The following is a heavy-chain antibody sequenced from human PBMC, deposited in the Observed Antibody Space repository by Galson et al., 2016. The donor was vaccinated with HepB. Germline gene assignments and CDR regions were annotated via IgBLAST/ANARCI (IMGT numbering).Heavy chain of an antibody. Sequence: SLRLSCAGSGFSFGSHWMSWVRQSPGKGLEWVANIKPDGSEKYYVDSVEGRFTISRDNAKNSLYLQMNSLRAEDTAIYYCATYYYGLGHAYWGQGTLITVSS. CDR2: IKPDGSEK. CDR1: GFSFGSHW. J-gene: IGHJ4*02. D-gene: IGHD3-10*01. V-gene: IGHV3-7*03. CDR3: ATYYYGLGHAY.